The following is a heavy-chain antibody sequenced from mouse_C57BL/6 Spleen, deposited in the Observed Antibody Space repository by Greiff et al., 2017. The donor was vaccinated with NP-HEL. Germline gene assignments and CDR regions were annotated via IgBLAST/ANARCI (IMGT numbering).Heavy chain of an antibody. D-gene: IGHD1-1*01. CDR1: GYAFSSYW. V-gene: IGHV1-80*01. CDR2: IYPGDGDT. Sequence: QVHVKQSGAELVKPGASVKISCKASGYAFSSYWMNWVKQRPGKGLEWIGQIYPGDGDTNYNGKFKGKATLTADKSSSTAYMQLSSLTSEDSAVYFCARDYGSPWFAYWGQGTLVTVSA. CDR3: ARDYGSPWFAY. J-gene: IGHJ3*01.